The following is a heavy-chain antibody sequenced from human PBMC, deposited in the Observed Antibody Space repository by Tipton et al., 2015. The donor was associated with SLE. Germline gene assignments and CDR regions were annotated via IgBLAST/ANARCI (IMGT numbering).Heavy chain of an antibody. V-gene: IGHV3-30*02. J-gene: IGHJ3*01. D-gene: IGHD1-26*01. CDR3: AREVGATDGVFDV. Sequence: GSLRLSCAASGFTFSSYKMNWVRQAPGKGLEWVAFIRFDGSNKYYADSVKGRFTISRDNSKNTLYLQMNSLRVEDTAVYYCAREVGATDGVFDVWGQGTMVTVSS. CDR2: IRFDGSNK. CDR1: GFTFSSYK.